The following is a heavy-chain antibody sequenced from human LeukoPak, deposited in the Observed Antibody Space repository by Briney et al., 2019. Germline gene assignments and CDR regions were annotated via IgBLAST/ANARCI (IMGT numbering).Heavy chain of an antibody. CDR3: ARGRYCSGGSCYFGMDV. CDR2: ISSSSSTI. V-gene: IGHV3-48*02. Sequence: GGSLRLSCAASGFTFSSYSMNWVRQAPGKGLEWVSSISSSSSTIYYADSVKGRFTISRDNAKNSLYLQMNSLRDEDTAVYYCARGRYCSGGSCYFGMDVWGQGTTVTVSS. J-gene: IGHJ6*02. D-gene: IGHD2-15*01. CDR1: GFTFSSYS.